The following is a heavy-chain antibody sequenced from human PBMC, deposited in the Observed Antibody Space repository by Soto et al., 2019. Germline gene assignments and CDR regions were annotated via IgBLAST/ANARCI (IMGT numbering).Heavy chain of an antibody. V-gene: IGHV5-51*01. CDR1: GYSFTSYW. D-gene: IGHD5-12*01. CDR3: ARAIEMATIGWFDP. J-gene: IGHJ5*02. CDR2: IYPGDSDT. Sequence: GESLKISCKASGYSFTSYWIGWVRQMPGKGLEWMGIIYPGDSDTRYRPSLLGQVTISADKSISTAYLQWSSLKASDTAIYYCARAIEMATIGWFDPWGQGTLVTVSS.